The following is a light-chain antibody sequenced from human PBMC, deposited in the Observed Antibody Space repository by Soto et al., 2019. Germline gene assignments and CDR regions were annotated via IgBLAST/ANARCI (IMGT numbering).Light chain of an antibody. Sequence: QPVLTQPASVSGSPGQSITISCTGTSSDVGRYIYVSWYQQYPGKAPKLIIHEVSNRPSGVSKRFSGSKSGNTASLTISGLQTEDEADYYCSSYTTTSAYVFGTGTKLTVL. J-gene: IGLJ1*01. V-gene: IGLV2-14*01. CDR3: SSYTTTSAYV. CDR2: EVS. CDR1: SSDVGRYIY.